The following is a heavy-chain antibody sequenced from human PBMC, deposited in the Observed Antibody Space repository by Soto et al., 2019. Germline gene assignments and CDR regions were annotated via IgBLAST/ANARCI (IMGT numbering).Heavy chain of an antibody. CDR2: IYYSGST. V-gene: IGHV4-31*03. J-gene: IGHJ4*02. CDR3: ARARGYSSSSRQPYYFDY. Sequence: SETLSLTCTVSGGSISSGGYYWSWIRQHPGKGLEWIGYIYYSGSTYYNPSLKSRVTISVDTSKNQFSLKLSSVTAADTAVYYCARARGYSSSSRQPYYFDYWGQGTLVTVSS. D-gene: IGHD6-13*01. CDR1: GGSISSGGYY.